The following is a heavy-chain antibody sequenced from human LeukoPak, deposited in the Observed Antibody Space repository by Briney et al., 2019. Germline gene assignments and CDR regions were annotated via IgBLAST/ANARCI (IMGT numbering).Heavy chain of an antibody. D-gene: IGHD6-13*01. Sequence: ASVKVSCKASGYTFTSYGISWVRQAPGQGLEWMGWISAYNGNTNYAQKLQGRVTMTTDASTSTAYMELRSLRSDDTAVYYCARDLGSSPSGGMDVWGQGTTVTVSS. CDR3: ARDLGSSPSGGMDV. J-gene: IGHJ6*02. CDR1: GYTFTSYG. CDR2: ISAYNGNT. V-gene: IGHV1-18*01.